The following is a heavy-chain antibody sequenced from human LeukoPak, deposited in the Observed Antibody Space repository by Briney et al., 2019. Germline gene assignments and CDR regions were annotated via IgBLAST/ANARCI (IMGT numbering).Heavy chain of an antibody. CDR3: AKDIFGYYDSSGYPIDY. Sequence: GGSLRLSCAASGFAASGFTFSTFGMHWVRQAPGKGLEWVAFMRYDGSNKYYADSVKGRFTISRDDSKNTLYLQMNSLRAEDTAVYYCAKDIFGYYDSSGYPIDYWGQGTLVTVSS. D-gene: IGHD3-22*01. J-gene: IGHJ4*02. CDR2: MRYDGSNK. V-gene: IGHV3-30*02. CDR1: GFTFSTFG.